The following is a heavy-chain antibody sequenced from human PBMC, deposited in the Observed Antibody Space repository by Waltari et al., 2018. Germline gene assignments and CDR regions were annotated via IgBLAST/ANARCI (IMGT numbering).Heavy chain of an antibody. J-gene: IGHJ6*04. CDR3: ARDHYYSKDV. Sequence: EVQLVESGGGLVQTGGSLRVPCEALGFILRPCWMPWARQGPGKGLVWVSRIDNGDGSGTSYADSVKGRFTISRDNAKNTLYLQMNSLRAEDTGVYYCARDHYYSKDVWGTGTTVTVSS. CDR2: IDNGDGSGT. CDR1: GFILRPCW. V-gene: IGHV3-74*01.